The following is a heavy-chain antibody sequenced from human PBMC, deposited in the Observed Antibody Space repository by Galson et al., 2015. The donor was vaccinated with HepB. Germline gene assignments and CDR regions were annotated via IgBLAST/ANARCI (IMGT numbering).Heavy chain of an antibody. V-gene: IGHV3-53*01. CDR3: ARDLGSDTSIAY. J-gene: IGHJ4*02. Sequence: SLRLSCAASGFTVSSNYMSWVRQAPGKGLEWVSVIYRDGNTYYADSVQGRFSISRDNSKNTLYLQMNSLRAEDTAMYYCARDLGSDTSIAYWGQGTLVTVSS. D-gene: IGHD5-18*01. CDR1: GFTVSSNY. CDR2: IYRDGNT.